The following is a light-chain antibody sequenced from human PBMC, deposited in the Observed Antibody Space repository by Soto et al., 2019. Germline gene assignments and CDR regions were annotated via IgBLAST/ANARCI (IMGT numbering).Light chain of an antibody. CDR3: QQLFSYPWT. Sequence: IQLTQSPSSLSASVGDRVTITCRASQRISSYLAWYQQKPGKAPKLLIYAASTLQSGVPSRFSGSGSGTDFTLTISSLQPDDFATYSWQQLFSYPWTFGQGTKVEIK. J-gene: IGKJ1*01. CDR2: AAS. V-gene: IGKV1-9*01. CDR1: QRISSY.